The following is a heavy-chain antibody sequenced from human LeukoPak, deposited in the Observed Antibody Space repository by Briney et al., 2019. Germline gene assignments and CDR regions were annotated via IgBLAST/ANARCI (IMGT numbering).Heavy chain of an antibody. D-gene: IGHD2-2*01. Sequence: SETLSLTCTVSGGSISSSSYYWGWIRQPPGKGLEWIGSTYYSGSTYYNPSLKSRVTISVDTSKNQFSLKLSSVTAADTAVYYCARGLGSSDCSSTRCDAGFDYWGQGTLVTVSS. CDR2: TYYSGST. CDR1: GGSISSSSYY. V-gene: IGHV4-39*01. CDR3: ARGLGSSDCSSTRCDAGFDY. J-gene: IGHJ4*02.